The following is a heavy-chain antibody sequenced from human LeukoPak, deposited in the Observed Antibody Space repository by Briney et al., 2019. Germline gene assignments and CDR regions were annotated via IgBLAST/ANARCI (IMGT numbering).Heavy chain of an antibody. Sequence: PGGSLRLSCAASGFTFSSYEMNWVRQPPGKGLEWIGSIYYSGSTYYNPSLKSRVTISVDTSKNQFSLKLSSVTAADTAVYYCARERYDFWSGYYSAIDYWGQGTLVTVSS. CDR2: IYYSGST. D-gene: IGHD3-3*01. J-gene: IGHJ4*02. CDR1: GFTFSSYE. V-gene: IGHV4-39*07. CDR3: ARERYDFWSGYYSAIDY.